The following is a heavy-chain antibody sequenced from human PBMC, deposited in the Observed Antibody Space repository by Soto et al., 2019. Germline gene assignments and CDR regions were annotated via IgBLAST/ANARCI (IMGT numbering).Heavy chain of an antibody. CDR3: AKNRELTGDLGPFPPRYYFDY. CDR1: GFTFSSYA. D-gene: IGHD7-27*01. V-gene: IGHV3-23*01. CDR2: ISGSGGST. J-gene: IGHJ4*02. Sequence: EVQLLESGGGLVQPGGSLRLSCAASGFTFSSYAMSWVRQAPGKGLEWVSAISGSGGSTYYADSVKGRFTISRDNSKNTRYLQMNSLRAEDTAVYYCAKNRELTGDLGPFPPRYYFDYWGQGTLVTVSS.